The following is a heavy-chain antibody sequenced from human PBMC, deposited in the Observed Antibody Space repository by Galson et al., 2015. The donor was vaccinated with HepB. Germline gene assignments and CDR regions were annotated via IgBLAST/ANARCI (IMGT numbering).Heavy chain of an antibody. CDR2: INHDGSNI. CDR3: VRTDCTSYCQTPHFLDS. D-gene: IGHD3/OR15-3a*01. V-gene: IGHV3-74*01. Sequence: SLRLSCRASGFTFNDFWLHWVRQAPGTGLEWVSRINHDGSNIYHAAYVKGRFTVSRDNEKETLYMLMDSLRAEDSALYYCVRTDCTSYCQTPHFLDSWVQGTLITVSS. CDR1: GFTFNDFW. J-gene: IGHJ1*01.